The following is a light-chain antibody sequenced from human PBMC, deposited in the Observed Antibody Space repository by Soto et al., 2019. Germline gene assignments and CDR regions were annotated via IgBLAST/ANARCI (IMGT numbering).Light chain of an antibody. V-gene: IGLV2-14*01. J-gene: IGLJ2*01. CDR3: SSYTSSSTLV. CDR2: EVN. Sequence: QSALTQPAAVSGSPGQSITISCTGTSSDVGGYNFVSWYQQHSDKAPKLIIYEVNDRPSGVSDRFSGSKSGNTASLTISGLQAEDEADYYCSSYTSSSTLVFGGGTKLTVL. CDR1: SSDVGGYNF.